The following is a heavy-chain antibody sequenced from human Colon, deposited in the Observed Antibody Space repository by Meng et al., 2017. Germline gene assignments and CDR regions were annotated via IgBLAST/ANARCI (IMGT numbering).Heavy chain of an antibody. Sequence: PQDSYPGLVQPLQTLSLTCTVAGGSIRRGDYYCSWIRQPPGKGLEWIGYIYYSGSTYSNASLKSRVTISIDRSKNQFSLKLSSVTAADTAVYYCARDRKHYGERGWFDPWGQGTLVTVSS. V-gene: IGHV4-30-4*01. CDR1: GGSIRRGDYY. D-gene: IGHD4-17*01. J-gene: IGHJ5*02. CDR3: ARDRKHYGERGWFDP. CDR2: IYYSGST.